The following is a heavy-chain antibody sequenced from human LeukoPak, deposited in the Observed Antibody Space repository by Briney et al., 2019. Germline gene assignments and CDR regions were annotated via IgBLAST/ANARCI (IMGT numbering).Heavy chain of an antibody. J-gene: IGHJ4*02. V-gene: IGHV4-34*01. CDR2: INHSGST. Sequence: SETLSLTCAVYGGSFSGYYWSWIRQPPGKGLEWIGEINHSGSTNYNPPLKSRVTISVDTSKNQFSLKLSSVTAADTAVYYCARGPYSSGWGQGTLVTVSS. CDR3: ARGPYSSG. CDR1: GGSFSGYY. D-gene: IGHD6-19*01.